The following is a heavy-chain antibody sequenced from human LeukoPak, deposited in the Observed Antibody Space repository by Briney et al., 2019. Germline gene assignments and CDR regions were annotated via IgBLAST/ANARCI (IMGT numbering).Heavy chain of an antibody. J-gene: IGHJ4*02. CDR1: GFTFTSYW. V-gene: IGHV3-74*01. CDR3: ARTYSSFDY. D-gene: IGHD6-19*01. Sequence: GGSLRLSCAASGFTFTSYWMHWVRQAPGKGLVWVSRINNDGSTTAYADSVKGRFTISRDNAKNTLYLQMNSLRAEDTAVYYCARTYSSFDYWGQGTLVTVSS. CDR2: INNDGSTT.